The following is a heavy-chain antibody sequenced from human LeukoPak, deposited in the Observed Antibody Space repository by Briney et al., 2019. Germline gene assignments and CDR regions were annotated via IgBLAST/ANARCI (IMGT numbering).Heavy chain of an antibody. V-gene: IGHV3-21*01. D-gene: IGHD2-2*01. Sequence: PGGSLRLSCAASGFTFSSYSMHWVRQARGKGLEWVSSISSSSSYIYYADSVKGRFTISRDNAKNSLYLQMNSLRAEDTAVYYCARDFPNQYQLLPFYDGMDVWGKGTTVTVSS. CDR1: GFTFSSYS. CDR2: ISSSSSYI. CDR3: ARDFPNQYQLLPFYDGMDV. J-gene: IGHJ6*04.